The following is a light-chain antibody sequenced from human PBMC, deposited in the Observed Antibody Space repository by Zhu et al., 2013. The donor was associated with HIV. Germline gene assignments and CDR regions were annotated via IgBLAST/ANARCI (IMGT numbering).Light chain of an antibody. Sequence: DIQLTQSPSFLSASVGDRVTITCRASQGISSYLAWYQQEPGKAPKLLISGASTLQSGVPSRFSGSGSGAEFTLTISSLQPEDFATYYCQQLYSYPVTFGLGDQAGDQT. CDR3: QQLYSYPVT. J-gene: IGKJ2*01. CDR2: GAS. V-gene: IGKV1-9*01. CDR1: QGISSY.